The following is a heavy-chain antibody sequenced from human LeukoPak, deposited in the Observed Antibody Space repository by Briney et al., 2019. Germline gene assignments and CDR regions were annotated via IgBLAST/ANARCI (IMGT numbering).Heavy chain of an antibody. CDR1: GYTFTSYD. J-gene: IGHJ4*02. Sequence: ASVKVSFKASGYTFTSYDINWVRQATGQGPEWMGWMNPNSGNTGYAQKFQGRVTMTTNTSISTAYLELSSLRSEDTAVYYCARGWVGVPAATGENFDYWGQGTLVTVSS. D-gene: IGHD2-2*01. CDR3: ARGWVGVPAATGENFDY. V-gene: IGHV1-8*01. CDR2: MNPNSGNT.